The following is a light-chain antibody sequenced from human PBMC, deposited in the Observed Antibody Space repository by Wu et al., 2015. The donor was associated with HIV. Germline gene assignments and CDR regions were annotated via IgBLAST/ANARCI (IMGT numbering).Light chain of an antibody. CDR2: LHP. V-gene: IGKV1-6*01. J-gene: IGKJ3*01. CDR3: LQDYSYPFT. Sequence: QKPTGKPLNLLDLCLHPVYKWVPSRFSGSGSGTDFTLTISSLQPEDFATYYCLQDYSYPFTFGPGTKVDIK.